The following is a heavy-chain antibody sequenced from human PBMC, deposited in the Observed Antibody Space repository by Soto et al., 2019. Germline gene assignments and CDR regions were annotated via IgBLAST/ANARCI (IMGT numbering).Heavy chain of an antibody. CDR2: IDGSGGGT. CDR3: AKNSGWFNT. J-gene: IGHJ5*02. D-gene: IGHD3-10*01. Sequence: GGSLRLSCAASGFPFSTTDMSWVRQAPGKGLEWVSTIDGSGGGTYYADLVKGRFTISRDNSKNAVYLQMTALRVDDTAKSYCAKNSGWFNTWGQGTLVTVSS. V-gene: IGHV3-23*01. CDR1: GFPFSTTD.